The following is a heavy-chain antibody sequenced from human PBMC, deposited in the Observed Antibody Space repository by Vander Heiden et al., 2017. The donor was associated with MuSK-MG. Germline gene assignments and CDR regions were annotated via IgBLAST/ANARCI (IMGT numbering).Heavy chain of an antibody. CDR3: ARDAGDDSVYYYLLGHD. V-gene: IGHV4-38-2*02. CDR1: GYSISSAYY. J-gene: IGHJ4*02. Sequence: QVQLQESGPGMVKPSETLSLTCTVSGYSISSAYYWGWIRKPPGKGMEGIGSIYHSGRAYYNPTLKSRVTISVDTAKNQFSLKRRSVTAADAAFYYCARDAGDDSVYYYLLGHDWGQGTLVTVS. CDR2: IYHSGRA. D-gene: IGHD3-22*01.